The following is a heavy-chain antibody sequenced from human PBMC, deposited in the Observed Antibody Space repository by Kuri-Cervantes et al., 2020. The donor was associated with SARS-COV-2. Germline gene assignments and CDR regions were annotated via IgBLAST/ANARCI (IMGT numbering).Heavy chain of an antibody. J-gene: IGHJ5*02. D-gene: IGHD2-2*01. Sequence: SVKVSCKASGGTFSSYSVNWVRQAPGQGLEWMGRIIPTFDTATYAQKFQGRVTFTADESSSTAYMEVNSLTSEDTAVYFCARSQGYCTANSCSWNWFDPWGQGTQVAVSS. CDR2: IIPTFDTA. CDR3: ARSQGYCTANSCSWNWFDP. CDR1: GGTFSSYS. V-gene: IGHV1-69*13.